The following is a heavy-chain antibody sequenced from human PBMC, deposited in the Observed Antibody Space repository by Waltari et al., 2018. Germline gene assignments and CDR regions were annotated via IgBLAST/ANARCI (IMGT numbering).Heavy chain of an antibody. CDR3: PSKRRELLVDY. V-gene: IGHV3-15*01. Sequence: EVQLVESGGGLVKHGGSLRLSCAASGFTFSNAWMSWVRQAPGKGLEWVGRIKRKTDGGTTDYAAPVKGRFTISRDDSKNTLYLQMNSLKTDDTAVYYCPSKRRELLVDYWGQGTLVTVSS. CDR2: IKRKTDGGTT. D-gene: IGHD1-26*01. CDR1: GFTFSNAW. J-gene: IGHJ4*02.